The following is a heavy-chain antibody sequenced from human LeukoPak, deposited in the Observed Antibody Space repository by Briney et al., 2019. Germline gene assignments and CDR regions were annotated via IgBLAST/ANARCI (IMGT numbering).Heavy chain of an antibody. V-gene: IGHV5-51*01. CDR1: GYSFGSYW. D-gene: IGHD3-16*01. CDR3: TRRGDSDRDF. CDR2: IYPSDSDT. J-gene: IGHJ4*02. Sequence: GESLKISCKGSGYSFGSYWIGWVRHVPGKGLDWMGMIYPSDSDTKYSPSFEGQVTISADKSIDTAYLQWSSLKASDTAMYYCTRRGDSDRDFWGQGTLVTVSS.